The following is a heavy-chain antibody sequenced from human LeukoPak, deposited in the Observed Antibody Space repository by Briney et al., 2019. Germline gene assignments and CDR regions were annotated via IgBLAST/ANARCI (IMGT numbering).Heavy chain of an antibody. CDR1: GGSISSSNW. Sequence: KTSGTLSLTCAVSGGSISSSNWWSWVRQPPGKGLEWIGEIYHSGSTNYNPSLKSRVTISVDKSKNQFSLKLSSVTAADTAVYYCARRGYSGYDRRDYYYYMDVWGKGTTVTVSS. V-gene: IGHV4-4*02. J-gene: IGHJ6*03. CDR3: ARRGYSGYDRRDYYYYMDV. D-gene: IGHD5-12*01. CDR2: IYHSGST.